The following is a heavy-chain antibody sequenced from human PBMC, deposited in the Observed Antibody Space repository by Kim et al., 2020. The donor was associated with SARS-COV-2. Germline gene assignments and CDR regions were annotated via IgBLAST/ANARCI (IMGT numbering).Heavy chain of an antibody. Sequence: SVKVSCKASGGTFSSYAISWVRQAPGQGLEWMGGIFPIFGTANYAQKFQGRVTITADESTSTAYMELSSLRSEDTAVYYCARETGGGDCYSFGSCWFDPWGQGTLVTVSS. J-gene: IGHJ5*02. CDR1: GGTFSSYA. CDR3: ARETGGGDCYSFGSCWFDP. D-gene: IGHD2-21*02. V-gene: IGHV1-69*13. CDR2: IFPIFGTA.